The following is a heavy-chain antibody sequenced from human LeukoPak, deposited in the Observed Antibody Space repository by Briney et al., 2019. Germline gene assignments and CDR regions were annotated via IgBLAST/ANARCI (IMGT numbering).Heavy chain of an antibody. CDR1: GFTFRSYG. Sequence: GGTLRLSCAASGFTFRSYGMSWVRQAPGKGVEWVSGISGSGGSTYYADSVKGGFTISRDNSKNTLYLQMNSLRAEDTAVYYCAKRIITMVRGPADYWGQGTLVTVSS. J-gene: IGHJ4*02. D-gene: IGHD3-10*01. V-gene: IGHV3-23*01. CDR2: ISGSGGST. CDR3: AKRIITMVRGPADY.